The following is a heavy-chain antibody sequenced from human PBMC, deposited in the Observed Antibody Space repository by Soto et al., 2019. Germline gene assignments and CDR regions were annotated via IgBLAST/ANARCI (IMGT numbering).Heavy chain of an antibody. CDR2: IGTAGDT. CDR1: GFPFSSYD. J-gene: IGHJ6*02. D-gene: IGHD5-12*01. Sequence: GGSLRLSCAASGFPFSSYDMHWVRQATGKGLEWVSAIGTAGDTYYPGSVKGRFTISRENAKNSLYLQMNSLRAEDTAVYYCARELSGYDSLGGHANPYGMDVWGQGTTVTVSS. V-gene: IGHV3-13*01. CDR3: ARELSGYDSLGGHANPYGMDV.